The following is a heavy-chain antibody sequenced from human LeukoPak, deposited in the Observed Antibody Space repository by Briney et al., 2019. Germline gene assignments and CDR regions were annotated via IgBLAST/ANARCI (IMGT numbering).Heavy chain of an antibody. CDR1: GDSVSSNSAA. J-gene: IGHJ6*04. Sequence: SQTLSLTCAISGDSVSSNSAAWNWIRQSPSRGLEWLGRTYYRSTRYNDYALSVKSRITINPDTSKNQFSLQLNSVTPEDTAVYYCARGLGLGYCSSTSCYDGPSGGYYHYGMDVWGKGTMVTVSS. V-gene: IGHV6-1*01. CDR3: ARGLGLGYCSSTSCYDGPSGGYYHYGMDV. D-gene: IGHD2-2*01. CDR2: TYYRSTRYN.